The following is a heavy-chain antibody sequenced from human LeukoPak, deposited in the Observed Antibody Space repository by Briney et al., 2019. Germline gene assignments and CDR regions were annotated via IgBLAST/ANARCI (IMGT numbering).Heavy chain of an antibody. CDR1: GDSICSGDYY. CDR2: IYYNGIT. D-gene: IGHD3-9*01. CDR3: AGAVTGYYLSHYYFPY. V-gene: IGHV4-30-4*01. Sequence: SETLSLTCTVSGDSICSGDYYWTWIRQPPGKGLEWIGYIYYNGITYYNPSLKSRVIISVDQPKKQFSRKLSSVTAADTAVYYCAGAVTGYYLSHYYFPYWGRGTLVTVSS. J-gene: IGHJ4*02.